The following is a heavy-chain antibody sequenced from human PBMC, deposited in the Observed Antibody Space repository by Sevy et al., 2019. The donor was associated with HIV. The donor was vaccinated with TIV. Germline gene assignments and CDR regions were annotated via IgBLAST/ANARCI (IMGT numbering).Heavy chain of an antibody. D-gene: IGHD5-12*01. V-gene: IGHV3-64*01. J-gene: IGHJ3*02. Sequence: GGSLRLSCVASGFTLSSYAMQWVRQAPGKRLVYVSAISSDGGSTYYANSVKGRFTISRDTSKNTLYLQMGSLRAEDMAVYYCARAAMSDGYRYDAFDIWGQGTMVTVSS. CDR2: ISSDGGST. CDR3: ARAAMSDGYRYDAFDI. CDR1: GFTLSSYA.